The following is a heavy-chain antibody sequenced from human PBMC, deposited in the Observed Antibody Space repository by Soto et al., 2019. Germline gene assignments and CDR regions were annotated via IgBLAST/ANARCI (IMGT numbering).Heavy chain of an antibody. CDR1: GFTFSTYS. CDR2: ISNSSRYI. J-gene: IGHJ4*02. D-gene: IGHD2-15*01. V-gene: IGHV3-21*01. CDR3: ARDGSVSSPAHFDY. Sequence: GGSLRLSCAASGFTFSTYSMNWVRQAPGKGLEWVSSISNSSRYIYYADSVKGRFTISRDNAKNTLYLQMNSLRAEDTVVYYCARDGSVSSPAHFDYWGQGTLVTVSS.